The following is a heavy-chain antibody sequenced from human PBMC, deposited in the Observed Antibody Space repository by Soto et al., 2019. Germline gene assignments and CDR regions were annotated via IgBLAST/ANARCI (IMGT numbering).Heavy chain of an antibody. CDR1: SVSNAW. D-gene: IGHD3-3*01. CDR3: TTRLKSIFGVVITHFDY. V-gene: IGHV3-15*07. CDR2: IKSKTDGGTT. J-gene: IGHJ4*02. Sequence: SVSNAWMNWVRQAPGKGLEWVGRIKSKTDGGTTDYAAPVKGRFTISRDDSKNTLYLQMNSLKTEDTAVYYCTTRLKSIFGVVITHFDYWGQETLVTVSS.